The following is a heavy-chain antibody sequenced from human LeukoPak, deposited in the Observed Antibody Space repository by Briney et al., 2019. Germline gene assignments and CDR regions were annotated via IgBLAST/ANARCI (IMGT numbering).Heavy chain of an antibody. CDR2: ISWNSGSI. CDR1: GFTFDDYA. J-gene: IGHJ4*02. Sequence: PGGSLRLSCAASGFTFDDYAMHWVRQAPGKGLEWVSGISWNSGSIGYADSVKGRFTISRDNAKNSLYLQMNSLRAEDTALYYCAEDRGYSYGQLIDYWGQGTLVTVSS. D-gene: IGHD5-18*01. CDR3: AEDRGYSYGQLIDY. V-gene: IGHV3-9*01.